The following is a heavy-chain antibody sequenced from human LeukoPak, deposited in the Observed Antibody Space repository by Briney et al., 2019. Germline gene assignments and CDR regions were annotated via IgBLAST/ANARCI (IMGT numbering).Heavy chain of an antibody. V-gene: IGHV1-18*01. CDR3: ARGGPWEMATIPPIDY. D-gene: IGHD5-24*01. Sequence: GETLKTFCNGCGYTVTGKGVNWGGQGTVQGLEWMGWISAYNGNTNYAQKLQGRVTMTTDTSTSTAYIELRSLRSDDTAVYYCARGGPWEMATIPPIDYWGQGTLVTVSS. CDR2: ISAYNGNT. J-gene: IGHJ4*02. CDR1: GYTVTGKG.